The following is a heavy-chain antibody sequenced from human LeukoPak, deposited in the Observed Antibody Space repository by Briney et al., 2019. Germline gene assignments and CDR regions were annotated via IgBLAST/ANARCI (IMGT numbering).Heavy chain of an antibody. J-gene: IGHJ4*02. V-gene: IGHV3-33*08. CDR2: IWYDGSNK. Sequence: GGSLRLSCVASGFSFSSYSINWVRQAPGKGLEWVAVIWYDGSNKYYADSVKGRFTISRDNSKNTLYLQMNSLRAEDTAVYYCARVRVRGVIITAVDYWGQGTLVTVSS. CDR3: ARVRVRGVIITAVDY. CDR1: GFSFSSYS. D-gene: IGHD3-10*01.